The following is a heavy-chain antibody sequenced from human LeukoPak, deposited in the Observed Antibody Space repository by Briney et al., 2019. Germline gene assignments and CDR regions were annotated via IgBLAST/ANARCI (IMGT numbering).Heavy chain of an antibody. CDR1: GGSFSGYY. Sequence: SETLSLTCAVYGGSFSGYYWSWIRQPPGKGLEWIGEINHSGSTNCNPSLKSRVTISVDTSKNQFSLKLSSVTAADTAVYYCAVRCSSTSCPGYWGQGTLVTVSS. V-gene: IGHV4-34*01. CDR3: AVRCSSTSCPGY. D-gene: IGHD2-2*01. CDR2: INHSGST. J-gene: IGHJ4*02.